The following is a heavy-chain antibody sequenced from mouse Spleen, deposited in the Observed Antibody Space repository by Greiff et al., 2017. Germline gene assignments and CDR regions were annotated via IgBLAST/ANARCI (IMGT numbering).Heavy chain of an antibody. D-gene: IGHD1-2*01. V-gene: IGHV2-4-1*01. J-gene: IGHJ2*01. CDR3: ARNFALLRGENYFDY. Sequence: QVQLKQSGPGLVAPSQSLSITCTVSGFSLTNYAVHWVRQSPGKGLEWLGVIWSDGSTDYNAAFISRLSISKDNSKSQVFFKMNSLQADDTAIYYWARNFALLRGENYFDYWGQGTTLTVSS. CDR1: GFSLTNYA. CDR2: IWSDGST.